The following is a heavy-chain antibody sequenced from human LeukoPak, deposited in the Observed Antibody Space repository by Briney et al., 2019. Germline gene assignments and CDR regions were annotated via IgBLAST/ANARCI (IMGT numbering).Heavy chain of an antibody. Sequence: PGGSLTLSCAASGMTFSRYAMSWVRQAPGKGLEWVSAVSDSGISTYYADSVKGRFTNTRDNSKNTLYLYMNNLRGEDTAIYYCASALGVMSGDFDSWGQGTLVTVSS. D-gene: IGHD3-16*01. CDR1: GMTFSRYA. J-gene: IGHJ4*02. CDR3: ASALGVMSGDFDS. V-gene: IGHV3-23*01. CDR2: VSDSGIST.